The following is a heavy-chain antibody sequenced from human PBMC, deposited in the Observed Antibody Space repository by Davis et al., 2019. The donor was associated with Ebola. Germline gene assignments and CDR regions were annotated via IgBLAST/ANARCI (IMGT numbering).Heavy chain of an antibody. J-gene: IGHJ3*02. D-gene: IGHD3-22*01. CDR2: IYPGDSDT. V-gene: IGHV5-51*01. CDR1: GYRFSTYW. Sequence: GESLKISCKASGYRFSTYWIGWVRQMPGKGLEWMGIIYPGDSDTRYSPSFQGQVTISADKSISTAYLQWSSLKASDTAMYYCARRGYYYDSSGYYSGAFDIWGQGTMVTVSS. CDR3: ARRGYYYDSSGYYSGAFDI.